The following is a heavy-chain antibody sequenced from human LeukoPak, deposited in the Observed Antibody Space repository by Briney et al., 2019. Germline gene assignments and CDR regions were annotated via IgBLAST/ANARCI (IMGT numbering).Heavy chain of an antibody. CDR3: ARDRGGFTYGEYYFDY. CDR2: VNYSGST. V-gene: IGHV4-61*01. D-gene: IGHD2-15*01. Sequence: SETLSLTCTVSGGSFSNDNHCWSWIRQPPGKGLEWIGYVNYSGSTKYNPSLKSRVSISADTSRSQVSLKLSSVTAADTAVYYCARDRGGFTYGEYYFDYWGQGSLVTVSS. CDR1: GGSFSNDNHC. J-gene: IGHJ4*02.